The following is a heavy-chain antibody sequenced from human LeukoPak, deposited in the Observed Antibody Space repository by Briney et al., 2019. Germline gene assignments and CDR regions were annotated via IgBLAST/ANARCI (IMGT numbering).Heavy chain of an antibody. CDR2: ISSSSSTI. V-gene: IGHV3-48*01. CDR1: GFTFSSYS. CDR3: TRGAFDI. Sequence: GGSLRLSCAASGFTFSSYSMNWVRQAPGKGLEWVSYISSSSSTIYYADSVKGRFTISRDNAKDSLYLQMNSLKTEDTAEYYCTRGAFDIWGQGTMVTVSS. J-gene: IGHJ3*02.